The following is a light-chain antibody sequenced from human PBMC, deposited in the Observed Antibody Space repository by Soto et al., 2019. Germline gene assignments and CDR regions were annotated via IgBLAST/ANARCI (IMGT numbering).Light chain of an antibody. Sequence: EIVLTQSPATLSLSPGERAALSCRASQNVGSAYLAWYQQKSGQAPRLLIYGTSGRAAGVPDRFSGSCSGTDFTLTINRLDPEDFAVYYCQHYGTSPWTFGQGTKVEIK. CDR1: QNVGSAY. J-gene: IGKJ1*01. CDR3: QHYGTSPWT. CDR2: GTS. V-gene: IGKV3-20*01.